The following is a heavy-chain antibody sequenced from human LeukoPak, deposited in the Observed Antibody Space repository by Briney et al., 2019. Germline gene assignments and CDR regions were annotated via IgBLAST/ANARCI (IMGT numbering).Heavy chain of an antibody. Sequence: PRGSLRLSSASSGFTFSRYAMSWVRQAPGQGLEWVSAISGSGGSTYYADSVKGRFTISRDNSKNTLYLQMNSLRAEDTAVYYCAKRFYCSSTSCSRRSFDYWGQGTLVTVSS. CDR2: ISGSGGST. J-gene: IGHJ4*02. V-gene: IGHV3-23*01. CDR1: GFTFSRYA. CDR3: AKRFYCSSTSCSRRSFDY. D-gene: IGHD2-2*01.